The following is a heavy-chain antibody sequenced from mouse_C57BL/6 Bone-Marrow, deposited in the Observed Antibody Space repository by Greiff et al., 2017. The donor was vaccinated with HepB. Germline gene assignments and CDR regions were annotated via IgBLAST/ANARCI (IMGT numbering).Heavy chain of an antibody. CDR2: IDPSDSYT. CDR1: GYTFTSYW. Sequence: VQLQQPGAELVKPGASVKLSCKASGYTFTSYWMQWVKQRPGQGLEWIGEIDPSDSYTNYNQKFKGKATLTVDTSSSTAYMQLSSLTSEDSAVYYCARWTLYYGFAYWGQGTLVTVSA. V-gene: IGHV1-50*01. CDR3: ARWTLYYGFAY. J-gene: IGHJ3*01. D-gene: IGHD2-1*01.